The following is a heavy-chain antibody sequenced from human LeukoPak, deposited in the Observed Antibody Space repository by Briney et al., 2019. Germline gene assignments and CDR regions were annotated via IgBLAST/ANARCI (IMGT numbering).Heavy chain of an antibody. CDR1: GGSISSSSDY. J-gene: IGHJ4*02. Sequence: SETLSLTCTGSGGSISSSSDYWGWMRQAPGKGLEWIGSIYYHGNTYYNSSLKSRVTISVDTSKNQFSLKLNSVTAADTAVYFCARRAYSAAYWKHFDYWGQGTLLIVSS. D-gene: IGHD1-1*01. V-gene: IGHV4-39*01. CDR2: IYYHGNT. CDR3: ARRAYSAAYWKHFDY.